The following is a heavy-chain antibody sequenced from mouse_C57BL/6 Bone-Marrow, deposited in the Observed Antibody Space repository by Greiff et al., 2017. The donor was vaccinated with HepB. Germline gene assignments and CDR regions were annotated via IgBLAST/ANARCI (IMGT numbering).Heavy chain of an antibody. Sequence: EVKLVESGGGLVQSGRSLRLSCATSGFTFSDFYMEWVRQAPGKGLEWIAASRNKANDYTTEYSASVKGRFIVSRDTSQSILYLQMNALRAEDTAIYYCARDAWNYYGSSYYWYFDVWGTGTTVTVSS. CDR2: SRNKANDYTT. J-gene: IGHJ1*03. CDR3: ARDAWNYYGSSYYWYFDV. V-gene: IGHV7-1*01. D-gene: IGHD1-1*01. CDR1: GFTFSDFY.